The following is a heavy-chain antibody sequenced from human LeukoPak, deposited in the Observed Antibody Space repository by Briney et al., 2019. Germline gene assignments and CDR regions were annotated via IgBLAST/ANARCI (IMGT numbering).Heavy chain of an antibody. CDR3: AKDFYPHSGSSGYYFDY. CDR2: NSGSGGST. V-gene: IGHV3-23*01. D-gene: IGHD3-22*01. J-gene: IGHJ4*02. Sequence: GGSLRLSCAASGFTLDDYAMHWVRQAPGNGLVWVSANSGSGGSTYYADSVKGRFTISRDNSKNTLYLQRNSLRAEDTAVYYCAKDFYPHSGSSGYYFDYWGQGTLVTVSS. CDR1: GFTLDDYA.